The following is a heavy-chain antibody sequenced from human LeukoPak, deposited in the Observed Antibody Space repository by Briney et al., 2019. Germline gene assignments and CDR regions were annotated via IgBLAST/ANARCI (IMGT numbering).Heavy chain of an antibody. D-gene: IGHD2-2*01. CDR2: IRYDGSNK. V-gene: IGHV3-30*02. CDR3: ANASPGYCSNTSCRRPIDY. CDR1: GFTFSSYG. J-gene: IGHJ4*02. Sequence: GGSLRLSCAASGFTFSSYGMHWVRQAPGKGLEWVAFIRYDGSNKYYADSVKGRFTISRDNSKNTLYLQMNSLRAEDTAGYYCANASPGYCSNTSCRRPIDYWGQGTLVTVSS.